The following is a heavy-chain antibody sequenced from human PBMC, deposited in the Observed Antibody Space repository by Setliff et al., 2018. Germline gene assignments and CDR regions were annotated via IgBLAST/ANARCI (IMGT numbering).Heavy chain of an antibody. CDR1: GFTFNNFA. V-gene: IGHV3-7*01. CDR3: AKVEVTAGYGMDV. J-gene: IGHJ6*02. D-gene: IGHD2-21*02. CDR2: IKQDGSEK. Sequence: GGSLRLSCAASGFTFNNFAMHWVRQAPGKGLEWVANIKQDGSEKYYVDSVKGRFTISRDNAKNTLYLQMNSLRAEDTAVYYCAKVEVTAGYGMDVWGQGTTVTVS.